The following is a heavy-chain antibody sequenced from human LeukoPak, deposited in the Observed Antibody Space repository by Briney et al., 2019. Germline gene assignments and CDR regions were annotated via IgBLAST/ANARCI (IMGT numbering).Heavy chain of an antibody. V-gene: IGHV1-8*01. CDR1: GYTFTSYD. Sequence: VASVKVSCKASGYTFTSYDINWVRQATGQGLEWMGWMNPNSGNTGYAQKFQGRVTMTRNTSISTAYMELSSLRSEDTAVYYCAILNIGEDAFDTWGQGTVVTVSS. CDR3: AILNIGEDAFDT. CDR2: MNPNSGNT. J-gene: IGHJ3*02. D-gene: IGHD2/OR15-2a*01.